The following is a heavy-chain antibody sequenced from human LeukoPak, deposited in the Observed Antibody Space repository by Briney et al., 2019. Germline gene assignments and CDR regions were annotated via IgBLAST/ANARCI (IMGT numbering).Heavy chain of an antibody. V-gene: IGHV3-13*01. D-gene: IGHD3-22*01. CDR2: IGTAGDT. J-gene: IGHJ3*02. CDR3: ARNYLLLGETQLGTFDI. Sequence: PGGSLRLSCAASGFTFSRSDMHWVRQVTGKGLEWVSGIGTAGDTFYPDSVKGRFTISRENGKNSLYLQMNSLRSEDTAVYYCARNYLLLGETQLGTFDIWGQGTMVTVSS. CDR1: GFTFSRSD.